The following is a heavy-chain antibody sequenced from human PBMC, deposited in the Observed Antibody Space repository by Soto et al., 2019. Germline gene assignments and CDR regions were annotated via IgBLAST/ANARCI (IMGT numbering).Heavy chain of an antibody. J-gene: IGHJ6*02. D-gene: IGHD2-15*01. CDR2: IDPSDSYT. CDR3: ARRPVGYCSGGSCSKPDVNYYYYGMDV. CDR1: GYSFTSYW. Sequence: PGESLKISCKGSGYSFTSYWISWVRQMPGKGLEWMGRIDPSDSYTNYSPSFQGHVTISADKSISTAYLQWSSLKASDTAMYYCARRPVGYCSGGSCSKPDVNYYYYGMDVWGQGATVTVSS. V-gene: IGHV5-10-1*01.